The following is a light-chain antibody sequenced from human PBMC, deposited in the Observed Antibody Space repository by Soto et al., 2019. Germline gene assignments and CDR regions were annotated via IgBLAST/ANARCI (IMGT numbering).Light chain of an antibody. V-gene: IGKV3-11*01. J-gene: IGKJ4*01. CDR2: DAS. Sequence: EIGLRQSPATVSLSPGERGTLSCRASESVSKYLAWYQQKPGQAPRLLIYDASNRATGIPTRFSGSGSGTDFTLTISSLEPEDFAVYFCQQRSSSWLTFGGGTRVEIK. CDR3: QQRSSSWLT. CDR1: ESVSKY.